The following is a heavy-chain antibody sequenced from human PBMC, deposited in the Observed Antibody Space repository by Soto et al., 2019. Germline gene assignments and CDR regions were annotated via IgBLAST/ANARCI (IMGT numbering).Heavy chain of an antibody. CDR1: GYTFTNYD. D-gene: IGHD3-16*01. Sequence: QVQLVQSGAEVKKPGASVKVSFKASGYTFTNYDIHWVRQATGQGLEWMGWMDPDSGNTGQSKQFQGRVTMTRDPSINTAYMEMSSLRLEDTAVYYCARGRFRRTWFDPWGQGTLVTVSS. V-gene: IGHV1-8*01. CDR2: MDPDSGNT. CDR3: ARGRFRRTWFDP. J-gene: IGHJ5*02.